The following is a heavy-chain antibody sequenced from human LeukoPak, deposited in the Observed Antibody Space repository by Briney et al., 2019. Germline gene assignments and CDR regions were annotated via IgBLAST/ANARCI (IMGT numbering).Heavy chain of an antibody. V-gene: IGHV4-39*01. Sequence: SETVSLTCTVSGGSISSTSYYWDWIRQPPGKGLEWIGSLYYSGSTYCNPSLKSRVTISVDTSKNQLSLKLSSVTASDTAVYYCARSVYSTSVDSWGQVTVDTVSS. CDR2: LYYSGST. CDR1: GGSISSTSYY. J-gene: IGHJ4*02. CDR3: ARSVYSTSVDS. D-gene: IGHD6-13*01.